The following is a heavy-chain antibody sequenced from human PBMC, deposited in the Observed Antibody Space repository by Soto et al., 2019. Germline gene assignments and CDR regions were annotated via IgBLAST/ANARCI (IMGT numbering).Heavy chain of an antibody. CDR2: IYYSGST. J-gene: IGHJ5*02. Sequence: SETLSLTCTVSGGSISSGGYYWSWIRQHPGKGLEWIGYIYYSGSTYYNPSLKSRVTISVDTSKNQFSLKLSSVTAADTAVYYCARGINYYDSSGDSWFDPWGQGTLVTVSS. V-gene: IGHV4-31*03. CDR1: GGSISSGGYY. CDR3: ARGINYYDSSGDSWFDP. D-gene: IGHD3-22*01.